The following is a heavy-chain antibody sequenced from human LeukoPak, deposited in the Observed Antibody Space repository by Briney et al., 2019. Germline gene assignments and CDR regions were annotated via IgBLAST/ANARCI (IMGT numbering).Heavy chain of an antibody. J-gene: IGHJ4*02. CDR1: GYTFTDYY. CDR2: VDPEDGET. CDR3: ATIGYYNEVY. D-gene: IGHD3-22*01. Sequence: ASVKVSCKVSGYTFTDYYMHWVQQAPGKGLEWMGLVDPEDGETIYAEKFQGRVTITADTSTDTAYMELSSLRSEDTAVYYCATIGYYNEVYWSQGTLVTVSS. V-gene: IGHV1-69-2*01.